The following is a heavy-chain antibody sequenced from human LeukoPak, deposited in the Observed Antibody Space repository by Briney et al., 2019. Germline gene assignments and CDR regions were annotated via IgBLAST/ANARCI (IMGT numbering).Heavy chain of an antibody. D-gene: IGHD1-1*01. CDR3: ARDLDPVDY. Sequence: GGSLRLSCAASGFTFSSYGMTWVRQAPGGGLEWVSYISSSSSTIYYADSVKGRFTNSRDNAKNSLYLQLNSLRAEDTAVYYCARDLDPVDYWGQGTLVTVSS. CDR2: ISSSSSTI. CDR1: GFTFSSYG. V-gene: IGHV3-48*01. J-gene: IGHJ4*02.